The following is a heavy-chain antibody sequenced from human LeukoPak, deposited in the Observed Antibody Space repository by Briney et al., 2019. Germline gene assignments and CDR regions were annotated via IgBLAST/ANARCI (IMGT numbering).Heavy chain of an antibody. Sequence: ASVKVSRKASGYTFTNYAMHWVRQAPGQRLEWMGWINADNGNTKYSQKFQGRVTITRDTSASTAYMELSSLRSEDTALYYCAISMRHESSVYWEIRLDYWGQGTLVTVSS. CDR3: AISMRHESSVYWEIRLDY. CDR2: INADNGNT. D-gene: IGHD3-22*01. V-gene: IGHV1-3*01. CDR1: GYTFTNYA. J-gene: IGHJ4*02.